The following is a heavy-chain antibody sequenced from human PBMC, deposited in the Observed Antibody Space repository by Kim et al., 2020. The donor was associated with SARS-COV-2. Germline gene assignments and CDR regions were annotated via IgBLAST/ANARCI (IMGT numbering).Heavy chain of an antibody. CDR2: IKSKTDGGTT. Sequence: LSLTCAASGFTFSNAWMSWVRQAPGKGLEWVGRIKSKTDGGTTDYAAPVKGRFTISRDDSKNTLYLQMNSLKTEDTAVYYCTTVHYYDSSGPRFYWGQGTLVTVSS. J-gene: IGHJ4*02. CDR1: GFTFSNAW. V-gene: IGHV3-15*01. D-gene: IGHD3-22*01. CDR3: TTVHYYDSSGPRFY.